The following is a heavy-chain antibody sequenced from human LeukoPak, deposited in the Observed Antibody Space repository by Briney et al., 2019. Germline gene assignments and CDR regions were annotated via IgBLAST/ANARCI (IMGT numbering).Heavy chain of an antibody. Sequence: GVSLQISCQGSGYSFTSYWIGWVRQMPGKGLEWMGIIYPGDSDTRYSPSFQGQVTFSADKSISTAYLQWSSLKASDTAMYYCARHDSGYGWLDPWGQGTLVTVSS. V-gene: IGHV5-51*01. CDR2: IYPGDSDT. CDR1: GYSFTSYW. D-gene: IGHD5-12*01. J-gene: IGHJ5*02. CDR3: ARHDSGYGWLDP.